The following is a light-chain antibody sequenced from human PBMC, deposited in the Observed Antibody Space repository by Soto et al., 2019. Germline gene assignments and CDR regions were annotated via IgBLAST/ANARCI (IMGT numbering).Light chain of an antibody. Sequence: EIVMTQSPATLPVSPGESATLSCRASQSIASNLAWYQQKPGQAPRLLIHRASASATGIPPRFSGSGSGTEFTLTISSLQSEDFAVYYCQQHNHWPSFGQGTNLEIK. CDR3: QQHNHWPS. CDR1: QSIASN. CDR2: RAS. V-gene: IGKV3-15*01. J-gene: IGKJ2*01.